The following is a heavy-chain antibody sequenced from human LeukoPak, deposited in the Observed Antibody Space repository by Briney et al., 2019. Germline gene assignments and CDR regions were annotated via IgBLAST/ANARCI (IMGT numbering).Heavy chain of an antibody. Sequence: PGRSLRLSCAASGFIFSSYDMYWVRQAPGKGLEWVAVISNDGNNKQYADSVKGRFTISRDNAKNSLYLQMDSLRDEDTAVYYCARDEAYAFDIWGQGTMVTVSS. CDR2: ISNDGNNK. J-gene: IGHJ3*02. V-gene: IGHV3-33*05. CDR1: GFIFSSYD. CDR3: ARDEAYAFDI.